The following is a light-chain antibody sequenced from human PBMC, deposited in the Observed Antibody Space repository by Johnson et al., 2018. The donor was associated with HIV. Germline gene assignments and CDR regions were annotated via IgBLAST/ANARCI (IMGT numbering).Light chain of an antibody. J-gene: IGLJ1*01. V-gene: IGLV1-51*01. CDR3: GTWDSSLSAGYV. CDR2: DNN. CDR1: SSNIGNHY. Sequence: QSVLTQPPSVSAAPGQKVTISCSGTSSNIGNHYVSWYQLLPGTAPKLLIYDNNQRPSGIPDRFSGSKSGTSATLGITGLQTGDEADYYCGTWDSSLSAGYVFGTGTTGNVL.